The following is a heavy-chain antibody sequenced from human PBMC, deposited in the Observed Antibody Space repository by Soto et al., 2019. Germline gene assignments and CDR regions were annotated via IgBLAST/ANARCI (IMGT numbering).Heavy chain of an antibody. V-gene: IGHV3-15*01. Sequence: EVQLVESGGDLVKPGGSLSLSCAASGFPVSSAWMGCVRQAPGKGLEWVGRIKSKNDCGTTDYAAPVKGRFTISRDGSKNTLYVQMNSLKPEDTAVYYCSTDRGVGPRPLFDSWGQGTLVTVSS. D-gene: IGHD6-6*01. J-gene: IGHJ4*02. CDR1: GFPVSSAW. CDR3: STDRGVGPRPLFDS. CDR2: IKSKNDCGTT.